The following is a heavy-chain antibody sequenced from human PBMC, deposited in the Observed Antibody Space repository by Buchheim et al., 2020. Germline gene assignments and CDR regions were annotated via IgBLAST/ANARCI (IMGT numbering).Heavy chain of an antibody. CDR2: IKRRSDGGTT. CDR3: MTHLSDSGGHYRVGY. CDR1: GFTFINTW. Sequence: EVQLVESGGGLAKPGESLRLSCAASGFTFINTWMSWVRQAPGKGLEWVGRIKRRSDGGTTDYAAPVRGRFTISRDFSKNTLYLQMDSLKTEDTGVYYCMTHLSDSGGHYRVGYWGQGTL. D-gene: IGHD2-15*01. V-gene: IGHV3-15*01. J-gene: IGHJ4*02.